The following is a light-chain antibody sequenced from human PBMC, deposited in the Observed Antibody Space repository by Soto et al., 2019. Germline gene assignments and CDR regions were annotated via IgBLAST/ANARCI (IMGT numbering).Light chain of an antibody. CDR3: QQYNNWPGT. J-gene: IGKJ1*01. V-gene: IGKV3-15*01. CDR2: GAS. Sequence: EIVMTQSPATLSVSPGERATLSCRASQSVSSNLAWYQQKPGQAPRLLIYGASTRATGIPARFSGSGSGTEFXLTIXSLXSEDFAVYYCQQYNNWPGTFGQGTKVEIK. CDR1: QSVSSN.